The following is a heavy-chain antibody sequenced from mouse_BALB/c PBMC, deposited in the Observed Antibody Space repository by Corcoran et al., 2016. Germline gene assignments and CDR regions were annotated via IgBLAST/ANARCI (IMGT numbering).Heavy chain of an antibody. J-gene: IGHJ1*01. CDR3: AREWVGRYFDV. D-gene: IGHD1-1*01. Sequence: EVLLQQSGPELVKPGASVKISCKASGYSFTGYYMHWVKQSHVKSLEWIGRINPYNGATSYNQNFKDKASLTVDKSSSTAYMELHSLTSEDSAVYYCAREWVGRYFDVWGAGTTVTVSS. CDR2: INPYNGAT. CDR1: GYSFTGYY. V-gene: IGHV1-26*01.